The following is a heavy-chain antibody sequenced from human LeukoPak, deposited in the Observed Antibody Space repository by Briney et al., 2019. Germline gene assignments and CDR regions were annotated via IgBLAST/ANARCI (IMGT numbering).Heavy chain of an antibody. J-gene: IGHJ4*02. V-gene: IGHV1-69*05. D-gene: IGHD1-26*01. CDR1: GGTFSSYA. CDR3: ARDRWAPSYFDY. CDR2: IIPIFGTA. Sequence: SVKVSCKASGGTFSSYAISWVRQAPGQGLEWMGRIIPIFGTANYAQKFQGRVTITTDESTSTAYMELSSLRSEDTAVYYCARDRWAPSYFDYWGQGTLVPVSS.